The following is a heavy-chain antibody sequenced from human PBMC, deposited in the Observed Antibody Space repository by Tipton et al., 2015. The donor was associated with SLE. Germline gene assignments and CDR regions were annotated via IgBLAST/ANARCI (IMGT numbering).Heavy chain of an antibody. CDR3: ASGGSWDPPYFDY. Sequence: TLSLTCTVSGGSISSGSYYWSWIRQPAGKGLEWIGRMYTSGSTNYNPSLKSRVTISVDTSKNQFSLKLSSVTAADTAVYYCASGGSWDPPYFDYWGQGTLVTVSS. V-gene: IGHV4-61*02. D-gene: IGHD6-13*01. CDR1: GGSISSGSYY. CDR2: MYTSGST. J-gene: IGHJ4*02.